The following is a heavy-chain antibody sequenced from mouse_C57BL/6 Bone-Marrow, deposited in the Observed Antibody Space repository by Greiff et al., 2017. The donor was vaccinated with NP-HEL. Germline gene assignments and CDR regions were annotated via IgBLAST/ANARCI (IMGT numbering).Heavy chain of an antibody. J-gene: IGHJ1*03. Sequence: QVQLQQSGPELVKPGASVKISCKASGYVFSSSWMNWVKQRPGKGLEWIGRIYPGDGDTNYNGKFKGKATLTADKSSSTAYMQLSSLTSEDSAVYFCARERELGPYWYFDVWGTGTTVTVSS. V-gene: IGHV1-82*01. D-gene: IGHD4-1*01. CDR1: GYVFSSSW. CDR2: IYPGDGDT. CDR3: ARERELGPYWYFDV.